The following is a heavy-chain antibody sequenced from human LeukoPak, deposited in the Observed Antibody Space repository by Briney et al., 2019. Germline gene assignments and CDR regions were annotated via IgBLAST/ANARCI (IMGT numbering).Heavy chain of an antibody. CDR2: IYPGDSDT. V-gene: IGHV5-51*01. CDR1: GSIFTTHW. J-gene: IGHJ4*02. Sequence: GASLQISCKASGSIFTTHWIGWVRQLPGKGLDWMGIIYPGDSDTRYSPSFQGHVTISADKSISTAYLQWSSLKASDTAIYYCARLGLGSVSSCDYWGQGTLAIVSS. D-gene: IGHD3-10*01. CDR3: ARLGLGSVSSCDY.